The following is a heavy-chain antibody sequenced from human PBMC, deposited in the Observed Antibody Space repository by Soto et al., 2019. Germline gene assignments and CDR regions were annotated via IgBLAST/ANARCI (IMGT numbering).Heavy chain of an antibody. V-gene: IGHV1-18*01. Sequence: ASVKVSCKASGYTFTSYGISWVRQAPGQGLEWMGWISAYNGNTNYAQKLQGRVTMTTDTSTSTAYMELRSLRSDDTAVYSCARDIAAAGTGWFDPWGQGTLVTVSS. D-gene: IGHD6-13*01. CDR1: GYTFTSYG. CDR3: ARDIAAAGTGWFDP. CDR2: ISAYNGNT. J-gene: IGHJ5*02.